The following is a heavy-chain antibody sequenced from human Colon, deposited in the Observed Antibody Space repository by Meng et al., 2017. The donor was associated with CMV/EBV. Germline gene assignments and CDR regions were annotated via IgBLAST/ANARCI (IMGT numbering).Heavy chain of an antibody. V-gene: IGHV1-2*02. CDR3: VRGYTIAGVPTAFDP. J-gene: IGHJ5*02. Sequence: ASVKVSCKAYEYTFIDYYIDWVRQAPGQGLEWVAAINPYNGETHYSQKFQGRVTLTRDTSIATVYLELTSLTFDDTAKYYCVRGYTIAGVPTAFDPWGQGTLVTVSS. CDR1: EYTFIDYY. CDR2: INPYNGET. D-gene: IGHD5-18*01.